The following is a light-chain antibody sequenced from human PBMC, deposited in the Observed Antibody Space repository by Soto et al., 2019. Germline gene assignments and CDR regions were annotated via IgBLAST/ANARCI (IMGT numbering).Light chain of an antibody. J-gene: IGKJ4*01. CDR3: QQYYTTPLT. V-gene: IGKV3-15*01. Sequence: EIVMTQSPATLSVSRGERATLSCRANQAISSNLAWYQQKPGQAPRLLIYGASTRATGIPDRFSGSGSGTEFTLTISSLQAEDVAVYYCQQYYTTPLTFGGGTKVDIK. CDR1: QAISSN. CDR2: GAS.